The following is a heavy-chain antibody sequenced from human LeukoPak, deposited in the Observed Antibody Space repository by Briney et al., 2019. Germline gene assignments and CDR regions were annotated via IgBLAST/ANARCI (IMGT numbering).Heavy chain of an antibody. CDR3: ARSSLRYFDWLGDPFDY. J-gene: IGHJ4*02. D-gene: IGHD3-9*01. CDR1: GGSFSGYY. CDR2: INHSGST. Sequence: SETLSLTCAVYGGSFSGYYWSWIRQPPGKGLEWIGEINHSGSTNYNPSLKGRVTISVDTSKNQFSLKLSSVTAADTAVYYCARSSLRYFDWLGDPFDYWGQGTLVTVSS. V-gene: IGHV4-34*01.